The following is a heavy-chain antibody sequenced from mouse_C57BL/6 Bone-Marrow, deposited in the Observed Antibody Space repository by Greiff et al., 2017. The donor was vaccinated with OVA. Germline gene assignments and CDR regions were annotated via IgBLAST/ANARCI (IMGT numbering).Heavy chain of an antibody. CDR2: ISDGGSYT. D-gene: IGHD2-1*01. Sequence: EVQLVESGGGLVKPGGSLKLSCAASGFTFSSYAMSWVRQTPEKRLEWVATISDGGSYTYYPDNVKGRFTISRDNAKNNLYLQMSHLKSEDTAMYYCARGGLYYGNCWDYWGQGTTLTVSS. CDR1: GFTFSSYA. V-gene: IGHV5-4*01. J-gene: IGHJ2*01. CDR3: ARGGLYYGNCWDY.